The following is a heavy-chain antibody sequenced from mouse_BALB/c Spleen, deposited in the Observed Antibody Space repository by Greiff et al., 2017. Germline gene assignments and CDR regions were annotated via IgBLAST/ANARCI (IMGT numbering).Heavy chain of an antibody. CDR3: ARYYYGSSYEFAY. CDR2: ISYSGST. V-gene: IGHV3-8*02. Sequence: VQLKESGPSLVKPSQTLSLTRSVTGDSITSGYWNWIRKFPGNKLEYMGYISYSGSTYYNPSLKSRISITRDTSKNQYYLQLNSVTTEDTATYYCARYYYGSSYEFAYWGQGTLVTVSA. J-gene: IGHJ3*01. CDR1: GDSITSGY. D-gene: IGHD1-1*01.